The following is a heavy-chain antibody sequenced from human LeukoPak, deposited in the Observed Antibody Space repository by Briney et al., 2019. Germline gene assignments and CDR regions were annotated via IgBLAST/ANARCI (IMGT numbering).Heavy chain of an antibody. CDR2: IYTSGST. CDR3: ASYYDSSGFDI. CDR1: DGSISSGSYY. V-gene: IGHV4-61*02. Sequence: PSETLSLTCTVSDGSISSGSYYWSWIRQPAGKGREWIGRIYTSGSTNYNPSLKSRVTISVDTSKNQFSLKLSSVTAAYTAVYYCASYYDSSGFDIWGQGTMVTVSS. D-gene: IGHD3-22*01. J-gene: IGHJ3*02.